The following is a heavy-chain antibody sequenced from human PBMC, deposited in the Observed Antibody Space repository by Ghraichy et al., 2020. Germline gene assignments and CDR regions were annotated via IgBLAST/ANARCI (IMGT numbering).Heavy chain of an antibody. CDR1: GFTFSNYA. J-gene: IGHJ5*02. D-gene: IGHD6-13*01. Sequence: GGSLRLSCAASGFTFSNYAMSWVRQAPGKGLEWVSAISGSGGSTNYADSVKGRFIISRDISQNTLYLQMNSLRAEDTAVYYCAKGGMGSSSLYNWFDPWGQGTLVTVSS. CDR2: ISGSGGST. V-gene: IGHV3-23*01. CDR3: AKGGMGSSSLYNWFDP.